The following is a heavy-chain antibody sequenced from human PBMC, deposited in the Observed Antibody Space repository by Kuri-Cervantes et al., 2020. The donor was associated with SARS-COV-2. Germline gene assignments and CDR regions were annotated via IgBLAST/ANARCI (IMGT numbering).Heavy chain of an antibody. V-gene: IGHV4-59*01. CDR3: ARHPYYDFWSGYTEYNWFDH. J-gene: IGHJ5*02. CDR1: GGSISSYY. D-gene: IGHD3-3*01. Sequence: SETLSLTCTVSGGSISSYYWSWIRQPPGKGLEWIGYRYYSWSTNYNHTLKSRVTISVYTSKNQFPLKLSSVTAAGTAVYYCARHPYYDFWSGYTEYNWFDHWGQGTRGTVSA. CDR2: RYYSWST.